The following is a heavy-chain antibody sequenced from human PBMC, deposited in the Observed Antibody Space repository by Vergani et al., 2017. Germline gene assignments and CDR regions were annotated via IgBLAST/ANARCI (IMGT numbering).Heavy chain of an antibody. J-gene: IGHJ4*02. V-gene: IGHV3-33*01. D-gene: IGHD4-17*01. CDR1: GFTFSSYG. CDR3: ARDVPTTDY. Sequence: QVQLVESGGGVVQPGRSLRLSCAASGFTFSSYGMHWVRQAPGKGLEWVAVIWYDGSNKYYADSVKGRFTISRDNSKNTLYLQMNSLRAEDTAMYYCARDVPTTDYWGQGTLVTVSS. CDR2: IWYDGSNK.